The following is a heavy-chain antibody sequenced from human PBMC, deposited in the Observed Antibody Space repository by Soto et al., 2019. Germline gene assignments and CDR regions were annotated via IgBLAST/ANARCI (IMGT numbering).Heavy chain of an antibody. Sequence: GGSLRLSCAATGFTFGFNALSWVRQAPGKGLEWVSSISAGGVSTNYADSVRGRFTISRDNSKNTLYLQMNSLSAEDTAVYFCARELLMLRGAGGMDVWGQGTTVTVSS. J-gene: IGHJ6*02. D-gene: IGHD3-10*01. CDR3: ARELLMLRGAGGMDV. V-gene: IGHV3-23*01. CDR2: ISAGGVST. CDR1: GFTFGFNA.